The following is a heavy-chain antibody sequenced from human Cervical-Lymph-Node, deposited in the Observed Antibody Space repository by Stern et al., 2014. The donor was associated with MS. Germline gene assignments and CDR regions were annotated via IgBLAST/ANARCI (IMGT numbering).Heavy chain of an antibody. CDR2: IIPFVGTGTV. J-gene: IGHJ5*02. Sequence: VQLVQSGADVKKPGSSVRVSCKASGGISWLRQAPGQGLEWMGGIIPFVGTGTVNYAQNFQGRLTIIAATSTNQTYMELSSLRFDDTAVYYWARGAGDNWFDPWGQGTLVSVSS. CDR1: GG. V-gene: IGHV1-69*06. CDR3: ARGAGDNWFDP. D-gene: IGHD3-10*01.